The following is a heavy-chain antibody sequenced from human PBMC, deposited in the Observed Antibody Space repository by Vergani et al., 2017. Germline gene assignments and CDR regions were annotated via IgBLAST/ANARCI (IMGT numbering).Heavy chain of an antibody. CDR2: ISSSSSYI. J-gene: IGHJ4*02. D-gene: IGHD6-19*01. CDR3: ARGHKGYSNGGY. Sequence: EVQLLESGGDLVQPGGSLRLSCAASGFTFSSYSMNWVRQAPGKGLEWVSSISSSSSYIYYADSVKGRFTISRDNAKNSLYLQMNSLRAEDTAVYYCARGHKGYSNGGYWGQGTLVTVSS. V-gene: IGHV3-21*02. CDR1: GFTFSSYS.